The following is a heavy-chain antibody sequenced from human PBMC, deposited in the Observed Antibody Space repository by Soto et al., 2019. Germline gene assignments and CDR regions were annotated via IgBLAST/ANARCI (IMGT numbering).Heavy chain of an antibody. CDR3: TTSVGYCSSTSCYYYGMDV. V-gene: IGHV3-15*07. Sequence: PGGSLRLSCAASGFTFSNAWMNWVRQAPGKGLGWVGRIKSKTDGGTTDYAAPVKGRFTISRDDSKNTLYLQMNSLKTEDTAVYYCTTSVGYCSSTSCYYYGMDVWGQGTTVTVSS. D-gene: IGHD2-2*01. CDR2: IKSKTDGGTT. CDR1: GFTFSNAW. J-gene: IGHJ6*02.